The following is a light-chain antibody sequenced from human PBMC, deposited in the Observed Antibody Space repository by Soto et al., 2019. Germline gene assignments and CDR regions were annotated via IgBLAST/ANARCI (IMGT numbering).Light chain of an antibody. CDR1: QSVNSR. CDR2: DAS. CDR3: QKYNNWPWT. J-gene: IGKJ1*01. V-gene: IGKV3-15*01. Sequence: EIVMTQSPATLSVSPGERATLSCRASQSVNSRLAWYQQKPGQTPRLLIYDASTRATGIPTRFSGSGSGTDFTLTISRLQSEDFPVYYCQKYNNWPWTFGQGSQVHIK.